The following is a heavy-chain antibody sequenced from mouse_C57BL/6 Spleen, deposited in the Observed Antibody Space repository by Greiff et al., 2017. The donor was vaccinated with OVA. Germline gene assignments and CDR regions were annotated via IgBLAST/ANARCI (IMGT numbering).Heavy chain of an antibody. CDR3: AKHGYGSSYDAMDY. D-gene: IGHD1-1*01. CDR1: GFSLTSYG. Sequence: VKLVESGPGLVAPSQCLSITCTVSGFSLTSYGVDWVRQPPGKGLEWLGVIWGGGSTNYNSALMSRLSSSTDYSKSQVFLKMNSLQTDDTAMYYCAKHGYGSSYDAMDYWGQGTSVTVSS. CDR2: IWGGGST. J-gene: IGHJ4*01. V-gene: IGHV2-9*01.